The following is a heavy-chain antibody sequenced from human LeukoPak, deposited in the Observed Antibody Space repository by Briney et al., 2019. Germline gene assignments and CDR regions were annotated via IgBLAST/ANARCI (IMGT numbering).Heavy chain of an antibody. CDR3: ARFWNYYGSGIVRGYFDL. V-gene: IGHV5-51*01. D-gene: IGHD3-10*01. J-gene: IGHJ2*01. Sequence: GESLKISCKGSGYIFTHYWVGWVRQMPGKGLEWMGIIYPGDSDTRYSPSLQGQVTISADKSINTAYLQWSSLKASDTAMYYCARFWNYYGSGIVRGYFDLWGRGTLVTVSS. CDR2: IYPGDSDT. CDR1: GYIFTHYW.